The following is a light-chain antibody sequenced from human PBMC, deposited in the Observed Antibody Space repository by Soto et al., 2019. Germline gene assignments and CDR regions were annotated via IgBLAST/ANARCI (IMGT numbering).Light chain of an antibody. J-gene: IGKJ1*01. CDR3: QHYNNRPPWT. CDR2: GAS. CDR1: QSVSSN. V-gene: IGKV3-15*01. Sequence: EIVMTQSPATLSVSPGERATLSCRASQSVSSNLAWYQQKPGQAPRLLIYGASTRATGIPARFSGSGSGTEFTLTISSLQSVHFAIHLCQHYNNRPPWTFGQGTKVEIK.